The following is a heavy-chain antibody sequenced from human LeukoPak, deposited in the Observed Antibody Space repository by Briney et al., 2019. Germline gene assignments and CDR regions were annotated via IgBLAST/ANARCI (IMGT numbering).Heavy chain of an antibody. Sequence: SETLSLTCTVSGGSISSYYWSWIRQPPGKGLEWIGRIYTSASTNYNPSLKSRVTMSVDTSKNQFSLKLSSVTAADTAVYYCAKDRYYDDSSGYLFDYWGQGTLVTVSS. V-gene: IGHV4-4*07. CDR3: AKDRYYDDSSGYLFDY. D-gene: IGHD3-22*01. J-gene: IGHJ4*02. CDR2: IYTSAST. CDR1: GGSISSYY.